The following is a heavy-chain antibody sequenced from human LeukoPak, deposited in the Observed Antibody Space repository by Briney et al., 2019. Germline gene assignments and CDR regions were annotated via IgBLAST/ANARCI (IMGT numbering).Heavy chain of an antibody. Sequence: ASVKVSCKASGYTFTGYYMHRVRQAPGQGLEWMGWINPNSGGTNYARKFQGRVTMTRDTSTSTVYMELSSLRSEDTAVYYCARDDSSSWYRAEYFQHWGQGTLVTVSS. CDR3: ARDDSSSWYRAEYFQH. D-gene: IGHD6-13*01. CDR2: INPNSGGT. CDR1: GYTFTGYY. J-gene: IGHJ1*01. V-gene: IGHV1-2*02.